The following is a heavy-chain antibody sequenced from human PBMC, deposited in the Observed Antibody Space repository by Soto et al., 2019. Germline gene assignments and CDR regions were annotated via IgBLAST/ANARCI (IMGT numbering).Heavy chain of an antibody. Sequence: SATLSLTCTVYGGYISSSGYYWGWIRQPPGKGLEWIGSIYYSGSTYYNPSLKSRVTISVDTSKNQFSLKLSSVTAADTAVYYCARSPDGYNSAEYFQHWGQGTLVTVSS. J-gene: IGHJ1*01. CDR2: IYYSGST. D-gene: IGHD5-12*01. CDR1: GGYISSSGYY. V-gene: IGHV4-39*07. CDR3: ARSPDGYNSAEYFQH.